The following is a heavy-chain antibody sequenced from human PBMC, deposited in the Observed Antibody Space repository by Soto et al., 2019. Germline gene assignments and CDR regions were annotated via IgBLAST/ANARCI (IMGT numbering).Heavy chain of an antibody. D-gene: IGHD3-16*01. CDR2: IKEDGSEI. V-gene: IGHV3-7*01. CDR3: ARDIGFDYVN. CDR1: EFNVMSYW. Sequence: GGSLRLSCAVSEFNVMSYWMSWVRQAPGRGLEWVASIKEDGSEIYYLQSVRGRFTISRDSAGNALHLAMNYLSAEDTGVYFCARDIGFDYVNWGQGTLVTVSS. J-gene: IGHJ4*02.